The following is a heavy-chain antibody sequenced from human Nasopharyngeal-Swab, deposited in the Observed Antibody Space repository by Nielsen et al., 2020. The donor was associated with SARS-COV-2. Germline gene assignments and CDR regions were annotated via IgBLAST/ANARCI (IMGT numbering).Heavy chain of an antibody. D-gene: IGHD3-22*01. CDR1: GFTFSNYA. J-gene: IGHJ5*02. CDR2: ISGSGANT. V-gene: IGHV3-23*01. CDR3: TRVSSKEYYYDTSVLGH. Sequence: GASLKISCAASGFTFSNYAMGWVRQAPGKGLEWVSAISGSGANTYYADSLRGRVTISRDNSKNTMYLEMNSLGAEDSAVYYCTRVSSKEYYYDTSVLGHWGQGTLVTVSS.